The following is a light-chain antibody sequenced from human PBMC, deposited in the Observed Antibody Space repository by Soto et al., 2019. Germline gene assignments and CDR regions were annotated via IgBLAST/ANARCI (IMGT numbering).Light chain of an antibody. J-gene: IGLJ2*01. CDR2: DDS. Sequence: SYELTQPPSVSVAPGQTAGITCGGNNIGSKSVHWYQQTPGQAPVLVVYDDSDRPSGIPERFSGSNSGNTATLTISRVEAGDEADYYCQVWVSSSDHVVFGGGTKPPS. CDR1: NIGSKS. CDR3: QVWVSSSDHVV. V-gene: IGLV3-21*02.